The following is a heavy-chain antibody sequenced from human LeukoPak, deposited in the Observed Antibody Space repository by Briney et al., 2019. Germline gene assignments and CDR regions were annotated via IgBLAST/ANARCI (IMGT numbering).Heavy chain of an antibody. D-gene: IGHD3-22*01. J-gene: IGHJ3*02. CDR3: ARGPSGDYYDSSGFPHGAFDI. Sequence: SETLSLTCTVSGGSISSYYWSWIRQPPGKGLEWIGYIYYSGSTNYNPSLKSRVTISVDTSKNQFSLKLSSVTAADTAVYYCARGPSGDYYDSSGFPHGAFDIWGQGTMVTVSS. CDR1: GGSISSYY. V-gene: IGHV4-59*01. CDR2: IYYSGST.